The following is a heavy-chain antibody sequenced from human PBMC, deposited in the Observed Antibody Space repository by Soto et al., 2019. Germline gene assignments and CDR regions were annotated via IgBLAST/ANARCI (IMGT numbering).Heavy chain of an antibody. CDR2: IIPIFGTA. CDR3: ARSPELLWFGESTRFDY. V-gene: IGHV1-69*13. D-gene: IGHD3-10*01. J-gene: IGHJ4*02. Sequence: ASVKVSCKASGGTFSSYAISWVRQAPGQGLEWMGGIIPIFGTANYAQKFQGRVTITADESTSTAYMELSSLRSEDTAVYYCARSPELLWFGESTRFDYWGQGTLVTVSS. CDR1: GGTFSSYA.